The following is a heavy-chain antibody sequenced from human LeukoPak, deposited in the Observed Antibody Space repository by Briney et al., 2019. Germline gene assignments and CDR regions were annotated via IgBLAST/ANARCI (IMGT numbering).Heavy chain of an antibody. Sequence: GGSLRLSCAGSGFTLSSYWMSWVRQAPGKGLEWVANIKQDGSEKYHVDSVKGRFTISRDNAKNSLYLQMNSLRAEDTAVYYCARDPGGVVVVPAASSDHWGQGTLVTVSS. J-gene: IGHJ4*02. CDR2: IKQDGSEK. CDR1: GFTLSSYW. CDR3: ARDPGGVVVVPAASSDH. V-gene: IGHV3-7*01. D-gene: IGHD2-2*01.